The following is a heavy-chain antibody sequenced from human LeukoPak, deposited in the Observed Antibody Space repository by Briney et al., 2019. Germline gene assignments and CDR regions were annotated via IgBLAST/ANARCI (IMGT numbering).Heavy chain of an antibody. Sequence: PGTSLRLSCAASGSSFSTHAMHWVRQAPGKGLEWVGVISYDGSDKYYVDSVKGRFTISRANSKNTLYLQMNSLRAEDTAVYYCAGAIGYFDYWGQGTLVTVSS. V-gene: IGHV3-30*03. CDR2: ISYDGSDK. D-gene: IGHD2-21*01. CDR1: GSSFSTHA. CDR3: AGAIGYFDY. J-gene: IGHJ4*02.